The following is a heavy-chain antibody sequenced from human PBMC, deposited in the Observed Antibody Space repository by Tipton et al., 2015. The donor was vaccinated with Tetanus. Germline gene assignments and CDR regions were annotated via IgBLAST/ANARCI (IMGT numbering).Heavy chain of an antibody. V-gene: IGHV3-21*05. J-gene: IGHJ4*02. CDR3: VGGSALDY. D-gene: IGHD6-25*01. CDR2: ISSTSRYI. CDR1: GFNFKTLG. Sequence: SLRLSCAASGFNFKTLGINWVRQAPGKGLEWISYISSTSRYINYADSVKGRFTISRDNAKNSLFLEMNSLRADDTAVYYCVGGSALDYWGQGTLITVSS.